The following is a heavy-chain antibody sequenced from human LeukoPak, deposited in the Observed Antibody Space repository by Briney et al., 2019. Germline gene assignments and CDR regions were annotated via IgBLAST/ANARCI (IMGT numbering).Heavy chain of an antibody. CDR2: IYYSGST. J-gene: IGHJ4*02. D-gene: IGHD5-12*01. Sequence: SETLSLTCTVSGGSISSSSYYWGWIPPPPGKGRQWIGSIYYSGSTYYNPALKIRVTISVHTSKNQFSLKLSSVTAADRAVYYCARQWGLDIVATIGSFDYWGQGTLVTVSS. V-gene: IGHV4-39*01. CDR1: GGSISSSSYY. CDR3: ARQWGLDIVATIGSFDY.